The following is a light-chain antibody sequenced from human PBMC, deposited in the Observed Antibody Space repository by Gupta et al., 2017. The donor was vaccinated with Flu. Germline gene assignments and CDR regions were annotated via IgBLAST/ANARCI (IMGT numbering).Light chain of an antibody. CDR2: DTS. V-gene: IGKV1-33*01. Sequence: DIQMTQSPSSLSASVGDRVTITCQASQDISNYLNWYQQKPGKAPKLLIYDTSNLETGVPSRFSGSGCGTDFTFTISSRQPEDIAPYYCQQYENLPPLTFGGGTKVEIK. CDR1: QDISNY. J-gene: IGKJ4*01. CDR3: QQYENLPPLT.